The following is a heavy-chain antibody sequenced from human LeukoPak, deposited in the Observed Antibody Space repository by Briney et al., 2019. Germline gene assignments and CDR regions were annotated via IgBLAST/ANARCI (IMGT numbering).Heavy chain of an antibody. V-gene: IGHV4-38-2*02. CDR1: GYSISSGYY. Sequence: PSETLSLTCTVSGYSISSGYYWGWIRQPPGKGLEWIGSIYHSGSTYYNPSLKSRVTISVDTSKNQFSLKLSSVTAADTAVYYCARRATIRWNWFDPWGQGTLVTVSS. D-gene: IGHD1-26*01. CDR3: ARRATIRWNWFDP. CDR2: IYHSGST. J-gene: IGHJ5*02.